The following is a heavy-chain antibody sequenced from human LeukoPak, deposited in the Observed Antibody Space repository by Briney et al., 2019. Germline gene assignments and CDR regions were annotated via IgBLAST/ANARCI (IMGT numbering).Heavy chain of an antibody. CDR2: IYYSGRT. J-gene: IGHJ4*02. Sequence: SETLSLTCSVSGGSISSTLYYWAWIRQPPGKGLEWLGSIYYSGRTYDNPSLKSRVTMSVDTSRNKFSLKLNSVTAADTAVYYCARHRGGSYYYPLDYCVQGHLVTVSS. V-gene: IGHV4-39*01. CDR3: ARHRGGSYYYPLDY. CDR1: GGSISSTLYY. D-gene: IGHD1-26*01.